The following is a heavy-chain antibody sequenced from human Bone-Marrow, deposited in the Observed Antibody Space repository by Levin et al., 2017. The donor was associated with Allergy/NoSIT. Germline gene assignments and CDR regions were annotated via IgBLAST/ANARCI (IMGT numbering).Heavy chain of an antibody. CDR1: GFTFSSYA. V-gene: IGHV3-21*01. CDR2: IGSTGSY. J-gene: IGHJ4*02. D-gene: IGHD2-15*01. CDR3: SRGWITPDY. Sequence: SCAASGFTFSSYAMSWVRQAPGKGLEWVSSIGSTGSYYADSVRGRFTISRDNAKNLVYLQMNSLRAEDTALYYCSRGWITPDYWGQGTLVTVSS.